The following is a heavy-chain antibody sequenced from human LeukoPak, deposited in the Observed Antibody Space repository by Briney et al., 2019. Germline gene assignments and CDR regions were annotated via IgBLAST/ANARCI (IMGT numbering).Heavy chain of an antibody. Sequence: GGSLRLSCAASGFTFSSYWMSWVRQAPGKGLEWVANIKQDGSEKYYVDSVKGRFTISRDNAKNSLYLQMNSLRAEDTAVYYCARHYSRTYCSSTSCTGGFDYWGQGTLVTVSS. CDR3: ARHYSRTYCSSTSCTGGFDY. J-gene: IGHJ4*02. CDR1: GFTFSSYW. V-gene: IGHV3-7*01. CDR2: IKQDGSEK. D-gene: IGHD2-2*01.